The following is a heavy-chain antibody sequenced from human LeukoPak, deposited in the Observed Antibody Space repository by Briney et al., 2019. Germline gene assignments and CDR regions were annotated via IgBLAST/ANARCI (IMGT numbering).Heavy chain of an antibody. CDR1: GYTFTGYY. CDR3: ARALDYGDYFRYGMDV. Sequence: ASVKVSCKASGYTFTGYYMHWVRQAPGQGLEWMGWINPNSGGTNYAQKFQGRVTMTRDTSISTAYMELSRLRSDDTAVYYCARALDYGDYFRYGMDVWGQGTTVTVSS. V-gene: IGHV1-2*02. CDR2: INPNSGGT. D-gene: IGHD4-17*01. J-gene: IGHJ6*02.